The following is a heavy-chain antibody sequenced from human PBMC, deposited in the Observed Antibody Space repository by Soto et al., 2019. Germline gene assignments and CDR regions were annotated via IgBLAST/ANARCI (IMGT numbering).Heavy chain of an antibody. Sequence: QVQLQESGPGLVKPSETLSFTCNVSGGSISSGGYYWSWIRQLPGKGLEWIGYIYHRGGTYYNPALKRRITISVDTSKNQFSLKMTSMTAADTTVYFCARSPGRMMHALRYYYGLDVWGQGTTVTVSS. J-gene: IGHJ6*02. CDR1: GGSISSGGYY. D-gene: IGHD2-8*01. CDR3: ARSPGRMMHALRYYYGLDV. CDR2: IYHRGGT. V-gene: IGHV4-31*02.